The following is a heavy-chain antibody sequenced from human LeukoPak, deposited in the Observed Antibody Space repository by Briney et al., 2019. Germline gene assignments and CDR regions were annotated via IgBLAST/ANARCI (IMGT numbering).Heavy chain of an antibody. D-gene: IGHD2-8*01. Sequence: ASVKVSCKASGYTFTAHYIHWMRQAPGRGLEWEGWINPNTGGTEFAQNVQGRVTMTRDTSINTVYMELNRLTSDDTAVFYCAREAADSSVCDFWGQGSLVTVSS. CDR3: AREAADSSVCDF. J-gene: IGHJ4*02. V-gene: IGHV1-2*02. CDR1: GYTFTAHY. CDR2: INPNTGGT.